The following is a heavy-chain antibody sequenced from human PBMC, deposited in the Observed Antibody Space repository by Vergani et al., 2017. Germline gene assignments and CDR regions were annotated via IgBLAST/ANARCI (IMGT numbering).Heavy chain of an antibody. J-gene: IGHJ6*03. CDR3: AHSLRHSGYYYYHYYMDV. CDR1: GFSLSTSGVG. CDR2: IYWNDDK. V-gene: IGHV2-5*01. D-gene: IGHD3-22*01. Sequence: QITLKESGPTLVKPTQTLTLTCTFSGFSLSTSGVGVGWIRQPPGKALEWLALIYWNDDKRYSPSLKSRLTITKDTSKHQVVLTMTNMDPVDTATYYCAHSLRHSGYYYYHYYMDVWGKGTTLTVSS.